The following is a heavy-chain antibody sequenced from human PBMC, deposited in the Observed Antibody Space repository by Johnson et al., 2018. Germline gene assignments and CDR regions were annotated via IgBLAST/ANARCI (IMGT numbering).Heavy chain of an antibody. Sequence: VQLVQSGGGLVQPGGSLRLSCVASGFTVSSNCMSWVRQAPGKGLEWVSVLYNDGSTYYTDSVKGRFTISRDNAKNTLYLQMNSLRAEDTAVYYCARESGGRYCSGGSCYYYYYMDVWGKGTTVTVSS. J-gene: IGHJ6*03. D-gene: IGHD2-15*01. CDR1: GFTVSSNC. CDR3: ARESGGRYCSGGSCYYYYYMDV. V-gene: IGHV3-66*02. CDR2: LYNDGST.